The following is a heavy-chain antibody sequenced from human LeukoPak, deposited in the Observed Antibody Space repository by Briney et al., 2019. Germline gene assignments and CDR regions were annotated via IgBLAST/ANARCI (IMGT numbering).Heavy chain of an antibody. V-gene: IGHV3-15*01. CDR3: TTGPQVLPSVWDY. CDR2: IKSKTDGGTT. CDR1: GFTFSNAW. J-gene: IGHJ4*02. D-gene: IGHD4/OR15-4a*01. Sequence: NPGGSLRLSCAASGFTFSNAWMSWVRQAPGKGLEWVGRIKSKTDGGTTDYAAPVKGRFTISREDSKNTLYLQMNSLKTEDTAVYYCTTGPQVLPSVWDYWGQGTLVTVSS.